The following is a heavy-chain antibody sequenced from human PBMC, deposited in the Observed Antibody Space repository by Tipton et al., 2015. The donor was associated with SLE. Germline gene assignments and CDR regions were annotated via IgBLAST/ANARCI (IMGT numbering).Heavy chain of an antibody. CDR3: ARDPQGDERAPAAW. Sequence: LRLSCAASGFTFGSYAMNWIRQPPGKGLEWIGYIYYTGSTTYNPSLKSRVSISVDTSKNQFSLKLSSVTAADTAVYYCARDPQGDERAPAAWWGQGTLVIVSS. CDR1: GFTFGSYA. CDR2: IYYTGST. D-gene: IGHD3-16*01. J-gene: IGHJ4*02. V-gene: IGHV4-59*01.